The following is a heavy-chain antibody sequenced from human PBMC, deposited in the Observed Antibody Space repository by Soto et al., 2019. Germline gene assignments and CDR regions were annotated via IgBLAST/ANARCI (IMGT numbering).Heavy chain of an antibody. CDR2: ISYDGSNK. V-gene: IGHV3-30-3*01. CDR3: ARERAAAASYWFDP. D-gene: IGHD6-13*01. CDR1: GFTFSSYA. J-gene: IGHJ5*02. Sequence: PGGSLRLSCAASGFTFSSYAMHWVRQAPGKGLEWVAVISYDGSNKYYADSVKGRFTISRDNSKNTLYLQMNSLRAEDTAVYYCARERAAAASYWFDPWGQGTLVTVSS.